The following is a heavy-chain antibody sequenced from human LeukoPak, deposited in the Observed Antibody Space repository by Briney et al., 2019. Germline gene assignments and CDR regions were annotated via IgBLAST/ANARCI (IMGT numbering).Heavy chain of an antibody. CDR1: GGSINSYY. D-gene: IGHD2-15*01. CDR3: ARQGYCSGGSCYFDS. Sequence: PSETLSLTCTVSGGSINSYYWSWIRQPPGKGLEWIGYIHNGGSPNYNPSLKSRAIISVDTSKNRFSLRVTSVTAADTAVYYCARQGYCSGGSCYFDSWGQGTLVTVSS. CDR2: IHNGGSP. J-gene: IGHJ4*02. V-gene: IGHV4-59*08.